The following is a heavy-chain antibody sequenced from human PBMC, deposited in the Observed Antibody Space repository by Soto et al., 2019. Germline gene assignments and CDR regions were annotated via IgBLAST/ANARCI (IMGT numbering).Heavy chain of an antibody. V-gene: IGHV4-4*02. CDR3: ASRDPGTSVDY. J-gene: IGHJ4*02. CDR1: GGSFTSNNW. CDR2: IYRTGST. Sequence: QVQLQESGPGLVKPSGTLSLTCAVSGGSFTSNNWWTWVRQPPGQGLEWIGEIYRTGSTNYNPSLKSRVTISLYKSENQFSLKVTSLTAADTAVYYCASRDPGTSVDYWGQGTLVTVSS. D-gene: IGHD1-7*01.